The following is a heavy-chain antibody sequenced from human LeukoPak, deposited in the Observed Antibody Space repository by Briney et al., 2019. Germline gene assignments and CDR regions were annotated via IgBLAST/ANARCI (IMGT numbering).Heavy chain of an antibody. V-gene: IGHV1-18*01. CDR2: ISAYNGNT. Sequence: ASVKVSCKASGYTFTSYGISWVRQAPGQGLEWMGWISAYNGNTNYAQKLQGRVTMTTDTSTSIAYMELRSLRSDDTAVYYCARCIRVVVPAATDAFDIWGQGTMVTVSS. CDR3: ARCIRVVVPAATDAFDI. J-gene: IGHJ3*02. CDR1: GYTFTSYG. D-gene: IGHD2-2*01.